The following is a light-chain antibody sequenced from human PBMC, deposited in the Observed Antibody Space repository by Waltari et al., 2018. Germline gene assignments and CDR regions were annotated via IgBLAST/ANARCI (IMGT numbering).Light chain of an antibody. V-gene: IGLV1-47*01. CDR1: SPNLGRNY. Sequence: QSVLPQPPSASGTPGQSVTISCSGSSPNLGRNYVYCYQQLQGTAPKLLIFRNNQRPSGVPDRFTGPKSGTSASLAISGLRPEDEADYYCAAWDDSLSVWVFGGGTELTVL. J-gene: IGLJ3*02. CDR3: AAWDDSLSVWV. CDR2: RNN.